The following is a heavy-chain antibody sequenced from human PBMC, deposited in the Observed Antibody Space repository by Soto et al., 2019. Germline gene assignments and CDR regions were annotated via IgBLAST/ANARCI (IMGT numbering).Heavy chain of an antibody. J-gene: IGHJ4*02. V-gene: IGHV1-24*01. CDR2: FDPEDGET. Sequence: ASVKVSCKVSGYTLTELSMHWVRQAPGKGLEWMGGFDPEDGETIYAQKFQGRVTMTEDTSTDTAYMELSSLRSEDTAVYYCAKEIAAAAAFDYWGQGTLVTVSS. D-gene: IGHD6-13*01. CDR1: GYTLTELS. CDR3: AKEIAAAAAFDY.